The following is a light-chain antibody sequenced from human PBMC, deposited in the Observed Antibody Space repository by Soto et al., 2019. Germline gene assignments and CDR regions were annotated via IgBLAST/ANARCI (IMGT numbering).Light chain of an antibody. CDR1: QSVGSY. CDR2: DAS. V-gene: IGKV3-11*01. Sequence: EIVLTQSPATLSLSPGERATLSCGASQSVGSYLAWYQQKPGQAPRLLIYDASNRATDIPARFSGSGSGTDFTLTISSLEPEDFAVYYCQQRLSWPITFGQGTRLEIK. J-gene: IGKJ5*01. CDR3: QQRLSWPIT.